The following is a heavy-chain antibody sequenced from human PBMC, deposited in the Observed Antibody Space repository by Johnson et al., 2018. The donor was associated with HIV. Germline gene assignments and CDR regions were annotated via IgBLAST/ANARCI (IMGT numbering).Heavy chain of an antibody. J-gene: IGHJ3*02. CDR1: GFSFSSYA. D-gene: IGHD6-19*01. CDR2: VSYDGSNK. CDR3: ARDREYGLAWGWAFDI. Sequence: QVQLVESGGGVVQAGRSLRLSCAASGFSFSSYALHWVRQAPGKGLEWVAVVSYDGSNKYYADSVKGRFTISRDNSKNKLYLQTNSLRGEDMAVYYCARDREYGLAWGWAFDIWGQGTMVTVSS. V-gene: IGHV3-30*04.